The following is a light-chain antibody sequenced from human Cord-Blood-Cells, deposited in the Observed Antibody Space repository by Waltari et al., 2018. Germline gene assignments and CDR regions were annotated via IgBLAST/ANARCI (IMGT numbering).Light chain of an antibody. Sequence: DIQMTQSPSSLSASVGDRVTITCRASQSISSYLNWYQQKPGKAPKLLIYAASSLQSGVPSRFSGSGSETDFTLTISSLQPEDFATYYCQQSDSTPDSFGQGTKLEIK. J-gene: IGKJ2*03. CDR3: QQSDSTPDS. CDR2: AAS. V-gene: IGKV1-39*01. CDR1: QSISSY.